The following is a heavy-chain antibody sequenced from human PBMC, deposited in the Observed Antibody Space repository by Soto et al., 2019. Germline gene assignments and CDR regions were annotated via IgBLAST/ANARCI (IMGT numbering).Heavy chain of an antibody. V-gene: IGHV3-23*01. CDR1: GFTFTSYA. CDR3: AIHKFYAARKSFDY. D-gene: IGHD2-15*01. J-gene: IGHJ4*02. CDR2: MSGSGDIT. Sequence: EVQLLESGGGLVQPGGSLRLSCAASGFTFTSYAMSWVRQSPGKGLEWVSAMSGSGDITYFAGPVKGRFTISRDNSKNTLYLQMSSLRPEDTAVYYCAIHKFYAARKSFDYWGQGTQVTVSS.